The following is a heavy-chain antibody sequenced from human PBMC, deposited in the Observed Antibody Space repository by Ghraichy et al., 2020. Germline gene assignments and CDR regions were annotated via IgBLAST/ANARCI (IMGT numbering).Heavy chain of an antibody. CDR1: GFTFSNFA. D-gene: IGHD4-23*01. J-gene: IGHJ4*02. V-gene: IGHV3-48*02. CDR2: IRTSSDI. Sequence: LSLTCAASGFTFSNFALNWVRQAPGKGLEWISYIRTSSDIYYADSVKGRFTISRDNAKNSLYLQMNSLRDEDTALYYCSRDSESTGGNLIFHYWGQGTLITVSS. CDR3: SRDSESTGGNLIFHY.